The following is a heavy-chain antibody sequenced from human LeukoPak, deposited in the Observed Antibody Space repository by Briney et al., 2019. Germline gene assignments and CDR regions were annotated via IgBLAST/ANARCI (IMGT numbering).Heavy chain of an antibody. J-gene: IGHJ4*02. CDR1: GFTFSTYN. V-gene: IGHV3-48*01. Sequence: GGSLRLSCAASGFTFSTYNMNWVRQAPGKWLEWISYISADISTVQYADSVRGRFTTSRDNAKNSLYLQMNSLRAEDTAVYYCVRDNSRGQSLGVIYWGQGSLVTVSS. CDR2: ISADISTV. D-gene: IGHD3-22*01. CDR3: VRDNSRGQSLGVIY.